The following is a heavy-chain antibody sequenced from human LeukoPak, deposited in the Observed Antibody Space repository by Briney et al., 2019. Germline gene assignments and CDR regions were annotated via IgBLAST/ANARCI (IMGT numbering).Heavy chain of an antibody. Sequence: PSETLSLICAVYGGSFSGYYWSWIRQPPGKGLEWIGEINHSGSTNYNPSLKSRVAISVDTSKNQFSLKLSSVTAADTAVYYCARGVRTHDHHDYGDYSYYFDYWGQGTLVTVSS. V-gene: IGHV4-34*01. J-gene: IGHJ4*02. CDR3: ARGVRTHDHHDYGDYSYYFDY. CDR1: GGSFSGYY. D-gene: IGHD4-17*01. CDR2: INHSGST.